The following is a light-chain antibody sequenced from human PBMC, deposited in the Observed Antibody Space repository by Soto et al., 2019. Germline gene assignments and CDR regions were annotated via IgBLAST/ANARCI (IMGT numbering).Light chain of an antibody. J-gene: IGKJ1*01. CDR3: QQYGSSPWA. CDR1: QSVSSY. Sequence: EIVLTQSPATLSLSPGERATLFCRASQSVSSYLAWYQQKPGQAPRLLIYDASNRATGIPARFSGSGSGTDFTLTISRLEPEELAVYYGQQYGSSPWAFGQGTKVDIK. V-gene: IGKV3-20*01. CDR2: DAS.